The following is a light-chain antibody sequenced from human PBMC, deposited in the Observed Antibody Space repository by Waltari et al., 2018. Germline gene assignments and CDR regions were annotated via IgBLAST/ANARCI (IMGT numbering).Light chain of an antibody. CDR3: GTWDDSLSRPV. V-gene: IGLV1-47*01. Sequence: QLVLTPPPSASGTPGPRVTISCSGISSHLESNCVYWYQQFPGTAPKVLMFKNNQRPSGVSDRFSASKSGASASLAISGLRSDDEADYYCGTWDDSLSRPVFGGGTKLTVL. J-gene: IGLJ3*02. CDR2: KNN. CDR1: SSHLESNC.